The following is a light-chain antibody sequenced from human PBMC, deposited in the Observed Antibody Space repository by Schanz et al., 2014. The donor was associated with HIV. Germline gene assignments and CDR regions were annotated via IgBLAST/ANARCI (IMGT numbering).Light chain of an antibody. CDR3: ATWDDSLNGPV. J-gene: IGLJ2*01. CDR1: SSNIGTYN. CDR2: SNN. V-gene: IGLV1-44*01. Sequence: QSVLTQPPSTSGTPGQRVAISCSGSSSNIGTYNVNWYQQLPGTAPKLLIYSNNQRPSGVPDRFSGSKSGTSASLAISGLRSEDEADYYCATWDDSLNGPVFGGGTKLTVL.